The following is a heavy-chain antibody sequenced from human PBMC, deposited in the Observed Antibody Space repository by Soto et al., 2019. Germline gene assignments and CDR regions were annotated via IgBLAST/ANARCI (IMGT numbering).Heavy chain of an antibody. V-gene: IGHV5-51*01. J-gene: IGHJ2*01. Sequence: EVQLVQSGAEVKKPGESLKISCKGSGYSFTSYWIGWVRQMPGKGLEWMGIIYPGDSDTRYSPSFQGQVTISADKSISTAYLQWSSLKASDTAMYCGARRYGDYVKSWYFDLWGRGTLVTVSS. CDR3: ARRYGDYVKSWYFDL. CDR2: IYPGDSDT. CDR1: GYSFTSYW. D-gene: IGHD4-17*01.